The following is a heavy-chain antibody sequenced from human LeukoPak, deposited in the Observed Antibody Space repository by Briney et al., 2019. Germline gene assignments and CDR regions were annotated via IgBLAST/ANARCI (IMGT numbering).Heavy chain of an antibody. CDR1: GYTFTSYY. V-gene: IGHV1-2*02. CDR3: ARVRVYALGYFDY. Sequence: ASVKVSCKASGYTFTSYYMHWVRQAPGQGLEWMGWINPNSGGTNYAQKFQGRVTMTRDTSISTAYMELSRLRSDDTAVYYCARVRVYALGYFDYWGQGTLVTVSS. J-gene: IGHJ4*02. D-gene: IGHD2-8*01. CDR2: INPNSGGT.